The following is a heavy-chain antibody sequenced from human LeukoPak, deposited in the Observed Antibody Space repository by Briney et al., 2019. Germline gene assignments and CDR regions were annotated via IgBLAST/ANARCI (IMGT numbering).Heavy chain of an antibody. CDR2: ISSSSSYI. D-gene: IGHD5-12*01. J-gene: IGHJ3*02. V-gene: IGHV3-21*01. Sequence: PGGSLRLSCAASGFTFSSYSMNWVRQAPGKGLEWVSSISSSSSYIYYADSVKGRFTISRDNAKNSLYLQMNSLRAEDTAVYYCARVGVATAAFDIWGQGTMVTVSS. CDR3: ARVGVATAAFDI. CDR1: GFTFSSYS.